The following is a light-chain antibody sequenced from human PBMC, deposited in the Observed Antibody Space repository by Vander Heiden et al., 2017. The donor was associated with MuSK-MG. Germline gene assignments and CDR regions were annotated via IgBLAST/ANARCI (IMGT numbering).Light chain of an antibody. CDR1: QSVSSSY. J-gene: IGKJ1*01. V-gene: IGKV3-20*01. Sequence: EIVLTQSPGTLSLSPGERATLSCRASQSVSSSYLAWYQQKPVQAPRLLIYGASSMATGIPDSFSGSGSGTDFTLTISRLELEDFAVYYWQQDGSWWTFGQGTKVEIK. CDR2: GAS. CDR3: QQDGSWWT.